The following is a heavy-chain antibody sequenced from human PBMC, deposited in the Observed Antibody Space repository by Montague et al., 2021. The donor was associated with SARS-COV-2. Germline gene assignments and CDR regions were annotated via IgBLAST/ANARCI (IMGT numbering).Heavy chain of an antibody. J-gene: IGHJ6*02. V-gene: IGHV4-59*08. CDR3: ARSPYRTTYLNGMDV. CDR1: GGSITSFS. CDR2: ISYSGST. D-gene: IGHD1-14*01. Sequence: SETLSLTCSVSGGSITSFSWSWIRQPPGKGLEWIGYISYSGSTDYSPSLESRVTISVDTSKNQLSLKLSSVTAADTAVYFCARSPYRTTYLNGMDVWGQGTTVTVSS.